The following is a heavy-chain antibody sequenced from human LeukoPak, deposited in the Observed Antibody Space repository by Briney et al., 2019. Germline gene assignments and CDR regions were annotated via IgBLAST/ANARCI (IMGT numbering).Heavy chain of an antibody. CDR1: GGSFRGSY. V-gene: IGHV4-34*01. Sequence: PSETLSLTCAVYGGSFRGSYWSWIRQPPGKGLEWIGSIYYGGSTYYNPSLKSRVTISVDTSKNQFSLKLSSVTAADTAVYYCARRYGDYSYYFDYWGQGTLVTVSS. CDR2: IYYGGST. CDR3: ARRYGDYSYYFDY. J-gene: IGHJ4*02. D-gene: IGHD4-17*01.